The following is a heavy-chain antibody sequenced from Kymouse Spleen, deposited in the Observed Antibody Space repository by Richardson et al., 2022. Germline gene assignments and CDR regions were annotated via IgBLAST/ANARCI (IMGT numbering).Heavy chain of an antibody. V-gene: IGHV3-9*01. J-gene: IGHJ6*02. Sequence: EVQLVESGGGLVQPGRSLRLSCAASGFTFDDYAMHWVRQAPGKGLEWVSGISWNSGSIGYADSVKGRFTISRDNAKNSLYLQMNSLRAEDTALYYCAKGVGASSPLYYYYYGMDVWGQGTTVTVSS. CDR3: AKGVGASSPLYYYYYGMDV. CDR2: ISWNSGSI. D-gene: IGHD1-26*01. CDR1: GFTFDDYA.